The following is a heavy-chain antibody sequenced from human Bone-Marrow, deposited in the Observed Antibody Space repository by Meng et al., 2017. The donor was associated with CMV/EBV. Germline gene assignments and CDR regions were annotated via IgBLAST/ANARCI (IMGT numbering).Heavy chain of an antibody. V-gene: IGHV1-46*01. Sequence: ASVKVSCKASGYTFTSYYMHWVRQAPGQGLEWMGIINPSGGSTSYAQKFQGRVTMTRDTSTSTVYMELSSLRSEDTAVYYCARRGRTAMEVVPAAPSYYYYGMDVWGQGTTVTVSS. CDR3: ARRGRTAMEVVPAAPSYYYYGMDV. CDR2: INPSGGST. D-gene: IGHD2-2*01. CDR1: GYTFTSYY. J-gene: IGHJ6*02.